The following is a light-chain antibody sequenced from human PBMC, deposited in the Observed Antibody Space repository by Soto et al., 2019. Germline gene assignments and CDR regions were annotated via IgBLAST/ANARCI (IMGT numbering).Light chain of an antibody. J-gene: IGKJ1*01. CDR2: KAS. V-gene: IGKV1-5*03. Sequence: DIQMTQYPSTLSASVGDRVAISCRASQSISIWLAWYQQKPGKAPKLLIYKASSLESGVPSRFSGSGSGTEFTLTISSLQPDDFATYYCQQYNDYSWTFGQGTKVEIK. CDR1: QSISIW. CDR3: QQYNDYSWT.